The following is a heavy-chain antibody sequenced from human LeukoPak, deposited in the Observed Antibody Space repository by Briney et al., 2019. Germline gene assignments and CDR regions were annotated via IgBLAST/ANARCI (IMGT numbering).Heavy chain of an antibody. CDR3: ARDSSHRNLPAAIPGWFDP. CDR1: GYTFTSYY. CDR2: INPSGGST. V-gene: IGHV1-46*01. Sequence: ASVKVSCKASGYTFTSYYMHWVRQAPGQGREWMGIINPSGGSTSYAQKFQGRVTMTRDTSTSTVYMELSSLRSEDTAVYYCARDSSHRNLPAAIPGWFDPWGQGTLVTVSS. D-gene: IGHD2-2*01. J-gene: IGHJ5*02.